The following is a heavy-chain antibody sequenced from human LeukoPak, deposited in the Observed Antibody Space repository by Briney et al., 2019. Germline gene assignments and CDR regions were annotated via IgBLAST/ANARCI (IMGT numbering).Heavy chain of an antibody. CDR1: GFTFSSYA. CDR3: AKDMGYCSGGSCYGSLDY. J-gene: IGHJ4*02. V-gene: IGHV3-9*01. CDR2: ISWNSGSI. Sequence: GGSLRLSCAASGFTFSSYAMSWVRQAPGKGLEWVSGISWNSGSIGYADSVKGRFTISRDNAKNSLYLQMNSLRAEDTALYYCAKDMGYCSGGSCYGSLDYWGQGTLVTVSS. D-gene: IGHD2-15*01.